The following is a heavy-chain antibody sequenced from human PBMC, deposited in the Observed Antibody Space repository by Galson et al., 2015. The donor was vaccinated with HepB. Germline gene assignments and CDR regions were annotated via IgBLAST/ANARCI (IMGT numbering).Heavy chain of an antibody. D-gene: IGHD2-8*01. V-gene: IGHV3-66*01. CDR3: ASRAVMANYYYYYGMDV. J-gene: IGHJ6*02. CDR1: GFTVSSNY. CDR2: IYSGGST. Sequence: SLRLSCAASGFTVSSNYMSWVRQAPGKGLEWVSVIYSGGSTYYADSVEGRFTISRDNSKNTLYLQMNSLRAEDTAVYYCASRAVMANYYYYYGMDVWGQGTTVTVSS.